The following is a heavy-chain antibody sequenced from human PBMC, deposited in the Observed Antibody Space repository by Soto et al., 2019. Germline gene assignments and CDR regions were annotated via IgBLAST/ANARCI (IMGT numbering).Heavy chain of an antibody. CDR1: GFTFSSYG. CDR2: IWYDGSNK. J-gene: IGHJ4*02. CDR3: AREDPRCSSTSCAFDY. Sequence: QVQLVGSGGGVVQPGRSLRLSCAASGFTFSSYGMHWVRQAPGKGLEWVAVIWYDGSNKYYADSVKGRFTISRDNSKNTLYLQMNSLRAEDTAVYYCAREDPRCSSTSCAFDYWGQGTLVTVSS. D-gene: IGHD2-2*01. V-gene: IGHV3-33*01.